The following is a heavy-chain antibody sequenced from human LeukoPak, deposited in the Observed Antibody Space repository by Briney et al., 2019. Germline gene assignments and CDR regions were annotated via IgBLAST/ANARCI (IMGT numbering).Heavy chain of an antibody. J-gene: IGHJ4*02. D-gene: IGHD1-26*01. CDR1: GGSFSGYY. CDR3: ARHRSGTYYRFDY. V-gene: IGHV4-34*01. Sequence: SETLSLTCAVYGGSFSGYYWSWIRQPPGKGLEWIGEINHSGSTNYNPSVKSRVTISVDTSKNQFSLKLSSVTAADTAVYYCARHRSGTYYRFDYWGQGTLVTVSS. CDR2: INHSGST.